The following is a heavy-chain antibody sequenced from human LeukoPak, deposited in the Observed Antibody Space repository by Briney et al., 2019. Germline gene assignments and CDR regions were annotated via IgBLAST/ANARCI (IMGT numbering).Heavy chain of an antibody. J-gene: IGHJ4*02. CDR3: ARRDILTGYPFDY. CDR1: GYSFTNFW. V-gene: IGHV5-51*01. Sequence: GESLKISCKGSGYSFTNFWIGWVRQMPGKGLEWMGVISPGDSGIRYSPSFQGQVTISADKSISTAYLQWSSLKASDTAMYYCARRDILTGYPFDYWGQGTLVTVSS. D-gene: IGHD3-9*01. CDR2: ISPGDSGI.